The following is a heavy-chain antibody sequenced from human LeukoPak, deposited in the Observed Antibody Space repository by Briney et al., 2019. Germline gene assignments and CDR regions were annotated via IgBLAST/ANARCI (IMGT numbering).Heavy chain of an antibody. CDR2: ISSSSSTI. V-gene: IGHV3-48*01. Sequence: PGGSLRLSCAASGFTFSSYGMTWVRQAPGKGLEWVSYISSSSSTIYYADSVKGRFTISRDNAKNSLYLQLNSLRAEDTAVYYCARHDRYSGSYGRPPLRPYFDYWGQGTLVTVSS. CDR3: ARHDRYSGSYGRPPLRPYFDY. J-gene: IGHJ4*02. D-gene: IGHD1-26*01. CDR1: GFTFSSYG.